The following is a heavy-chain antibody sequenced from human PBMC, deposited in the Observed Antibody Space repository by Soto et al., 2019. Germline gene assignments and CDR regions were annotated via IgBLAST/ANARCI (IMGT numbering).Heavy chain of an antibody. CDR2: ISAYNGNT. J-gene: IGHJ6*02. CDR3: ARRKLILTGYRDDYYYYGMDV. Sequence: ASVKASCKASGCTFTSYVISWVRQAPGQGLEWMGWISAYNGNTNYAQKLQGRVTMTTDTSTSTAYMELRSLRSDDTAVYYCARRKLILTGYRDDYYYYGMDVWGQGTTVTVSS. D-gene: IGHD3-9*01. CDR1: GCTFTSYV. V-gene: IGHV1-18*01.